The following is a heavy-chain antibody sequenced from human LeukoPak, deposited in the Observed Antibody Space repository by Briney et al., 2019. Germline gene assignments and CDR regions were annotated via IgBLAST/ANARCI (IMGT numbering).Heavy chain of an antibody. J-gene: IGHJ4*02. Sequence: PGGPLRLSCAASGFTFSSYAMHWVRQAPGKGLEWVAVISYDGSNKYYADSVKGRFTISRDNSKNTLYLQMNSLRAEDTAVYYCARERGYYDSSGYYDGGFDYWGQGTLVTVSS. V-gene: IGHV3-30*04. CDR1: GFTFSSYA. CDR3: ARERGYYDSSGYYDGGFDY. CDR2: ISYDGSNK. D-gene: IGHD3-22*01.